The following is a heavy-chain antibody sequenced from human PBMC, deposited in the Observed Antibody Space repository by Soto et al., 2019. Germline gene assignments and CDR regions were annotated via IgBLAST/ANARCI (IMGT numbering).Heavy chain of an antibody. CDR3: ARSLYSSSWYHSGNSYYYYGMDV. V-gene: IGHV1-69*12. CDR2: IIAFSDIV. D-gene: IGHD6-13*01. J-gene: IGHJ6*02. Sequence: QVQLVQCGAEVKKPGSSVKVSCKASGGTFGIYAITWVRQAPGQGLEWMGGIIAFSDIVNYTQKLQGRVTITADESTSTAYLDLSSLRSDDTAVYYCARSLYSSSWYHSGNSYYYYGMDVWGQGTTVTVSS. CDR1: GGTFGIYA.